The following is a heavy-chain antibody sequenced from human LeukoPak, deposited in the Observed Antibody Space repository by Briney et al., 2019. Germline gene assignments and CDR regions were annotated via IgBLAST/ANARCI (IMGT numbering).Heavy chain of an antibody. CDR2: IYHSGST. V-gene: IGHV4-38-2*02. CDR1: GYSISSGYY. D-gene: IGHD2-15*01. Sequence: SETLSLTCTVSGYSISSGYYWGWIRQPPGKGLEWIGSIYHSGSTYYNPSLKSRVTISVDTSKNQFSLKLSSVAAADTAVYYCARVKAAGDAFDIWGQGTMVTVSS. J-gene: IGHJ3*02. CDR3: ARVKAAGDAFDI.